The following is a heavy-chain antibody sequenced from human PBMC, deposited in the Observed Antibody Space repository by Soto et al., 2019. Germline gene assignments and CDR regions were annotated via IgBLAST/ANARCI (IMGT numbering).Heavy chain of an antibody. J-gene: IGHJ4*02. Sequence: QVQLVQSGAEVKKPGASVKVSCKASGYTFTSYGISWVRQAPGQGLEWLGWISAYNGNTNYAQKLPGRVTMTTDTTTSTAYMELRSLRSDDTAVYYCARSIGGPRVGYVLLQGDYWGQGTLVTVSS. D-gene: IGHD2-15*01. CDR3: ARSIGGPRVGYVLLQGDY. CDR2: ISAYNGNT. CDR1: GYTFTSYG. V-gene: IGHV1-18*01.